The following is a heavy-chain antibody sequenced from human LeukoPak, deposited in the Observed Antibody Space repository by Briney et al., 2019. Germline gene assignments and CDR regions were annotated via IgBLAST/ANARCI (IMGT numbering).Heavy chain of an antibody. Sequence: SETLSLTCAVSGGSISSGSYYWSWIRQPAGKGLEWIGRIYTSGSTNYNPSLKSRVTISVDTSKNQFSLKLSSVTAADTAVYYCARVKGYGGNREYFDYWGQGTLVTVSS. V-gene: IGHV4-61*02. CDR3: ARVKGYGGNREYFDY. CDR2: IYTSGST. D-gene: IGHD4-23*01. CDR1: GGSISSGSYY. J-gene: IGHJ4*02.